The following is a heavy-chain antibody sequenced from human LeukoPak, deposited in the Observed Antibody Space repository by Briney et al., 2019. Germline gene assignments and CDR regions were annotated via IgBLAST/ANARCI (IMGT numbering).Heavy chain of an antibody. D-gene: IGHD6-13*01. CDR1: GFTFSSYG. Sequence: PGGSLRLSCAASGFTFSSYGMHWVRQPPGKGLEWIGQIYHSGTTDYNPSLRGRVTISVDKSKKQFSLQLSSVTAADTAVYYCARDSQSREFDYWGQGTMVTVSS. V-gene: IGHV4-4*02. J-gene: IGHJ4*02. CDR3: ARDSQSREFDY. CDR2: IYHSGTT.